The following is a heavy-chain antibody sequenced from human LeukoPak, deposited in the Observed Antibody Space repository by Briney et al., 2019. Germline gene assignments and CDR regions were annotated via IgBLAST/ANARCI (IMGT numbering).Heavy chain of an antibody. V-gene: IGHV3-23*01. J-gene: IGHJ6*03. CDR3: ARKGIGSSRYQNMDV. CDR1: GFTFSSYA. Sequence: GRSLRLSCAASGFTFSSYAMTWVRQAPGKGPEWVSTISIDGGRTYYADSVKGRFTVSRDTSKNTLYLQMNSLRAEDTAVYYCARKGIGSSRYQNMDVWGKGTTVTVSS. D-gene: IGHD6-25*01. CDR2: ISIDGGRT.